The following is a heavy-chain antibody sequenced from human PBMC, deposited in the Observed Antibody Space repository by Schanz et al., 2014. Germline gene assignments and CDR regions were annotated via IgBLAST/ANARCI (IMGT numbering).Heavy chain of an antibody. V-gene: IGHV3-7*01. D-gene: IGHD2-2*01. J-gene: IGHJ4*02. Sequence: EVQLVESGGGLVQPGGSLTLSCAASGFTFSSYLMSWVRQAPGKGLEWVANIKQDGSERYYVDSVKGRFTISRDNAKNSLYLQMNSLRAEDTAVYYCERFQSPHQPFDYWGQGTLVTVSS. CDR2: IKQDGSER. CDR1: GFTFSSYL. CDR3: ERFQSPHQPFDY.